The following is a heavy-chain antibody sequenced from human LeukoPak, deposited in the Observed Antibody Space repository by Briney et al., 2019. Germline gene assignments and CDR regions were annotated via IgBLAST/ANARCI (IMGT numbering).Heavy chain of an antibody. V-gene: IGHV3-23*01. CDR2: ISGSGGST. CDR1: GFTFSSYA. J-gene: IGHJ4*02. Sequence: PGGSLRLSCAASGFTFSSYAMSWVRQAPGKGLEWVSAISGSGGSTYYADSVKGRFTISRDNSKNTLYLQMNSLRAEDTAVYYCAKNQKRRITMIVVVIRYFDYWGQGTLATVSS. CDR3: AKNQKRRITMIVVVIRYFDY. D-gene: IGHD3-22*01.